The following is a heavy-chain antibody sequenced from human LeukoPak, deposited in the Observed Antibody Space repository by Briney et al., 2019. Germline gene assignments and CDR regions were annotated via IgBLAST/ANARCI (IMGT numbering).Heavy chain of an antibody. D-gene: IGHD3-22*01. CDR1: GFTFSSYG. Sequence: PGGSLRLSCAASGFTFSSYGMHWVRQAPGKGLEWVAVISYDGSNKYYADSVKGRFTISRDNSKNTLYLQMNSLRAEDTAVYYCARDTGGYYYDYYFDYWGQGTLVTVSS. V-gene: IGHV3-30*03. J-gene: IGHJ4*02. CDR2: ISYDGSNK. CDR3: ARDTGGYYYDYYFDY.